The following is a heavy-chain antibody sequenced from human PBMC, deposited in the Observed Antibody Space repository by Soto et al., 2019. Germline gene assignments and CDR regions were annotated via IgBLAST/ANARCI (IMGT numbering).Heavy chain of an antibody. CDR1: GYTFTGYY. V-gene: IGHV1-2*02. D-gene: IGHD3-16*01. J-gene: IGHJ4*02. CDR2: INPNSGGT. CDR3: ARDSADISGGVLDY. Sequence: ASVKVSCKASGYTFTGYYMHWVRQAPGQGLEWMGWINPNSGGTNYAQKFQGRVTMTRDTSISTAYMELRSLRSDDTAVYYCARDSADISGGVLDYWGQGTLVTVSS.